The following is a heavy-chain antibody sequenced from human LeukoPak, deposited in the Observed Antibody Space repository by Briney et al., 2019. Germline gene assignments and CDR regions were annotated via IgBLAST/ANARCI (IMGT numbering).Heavy chain of an antibody. J-gene: IGHJ4*02. CDR1: GDTFTGYY. CDR3: ACGIQLWDPLDY. Sequence: ASVKVSCKASGDTFTGYYMHWVRQAPGQGLEWMGWINPNSGGTNYAQKFQGRVTMTRDTSISTAYMELSRLRSDDTAVYYCACGIQLWDPLDYWGQGTLLTVSS. CDR2: INPNSGGT. D-gene: IGHD5-18*01. V-gene: IGHV1-2*02.